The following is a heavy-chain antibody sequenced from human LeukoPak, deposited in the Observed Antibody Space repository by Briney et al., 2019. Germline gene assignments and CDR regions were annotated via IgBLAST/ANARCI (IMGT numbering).Heavy chain of an antibody. D-gene: IGHD6-13*01. V-gene: IGHV3-23*01. CDR1: GFTFSSYA. CDR2: ISGSGDST. Sequence: PGGSLRLSCAASGFTFSSYAMSWVRQAPGKGLGWVSAISGSGDSTYYGDSVKGRFTISRDNSKNTLYLQMNSLRAEDTAAYYCAKTRPLDSSSWSHGDYWGQGTLVTVSS. CDR3: AKTRPLDSSSWSHGDY. J-gene: IGHJ4*02.